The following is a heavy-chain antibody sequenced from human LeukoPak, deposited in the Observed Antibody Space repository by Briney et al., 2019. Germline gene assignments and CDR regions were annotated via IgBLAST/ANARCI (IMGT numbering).Heavy chain of an antibody. V-gene: IGHV1-46*01. CDR2: INPSGGST. Sequence: GASVKVSCKASGYTFTSYYIHWVRQAPGQGLEWMGIINPSGGSTRYAQKFQGRVTITADKSTSTAYMELSSLRSEDTAVYYCARESVGDTLDYWGQGTLSPSPQ. J-gene: IGHJ4*02. CDR1: GYTFTSYY. D-gene: IGHD3-16*01. CDR3: ARESVGDTLDY.